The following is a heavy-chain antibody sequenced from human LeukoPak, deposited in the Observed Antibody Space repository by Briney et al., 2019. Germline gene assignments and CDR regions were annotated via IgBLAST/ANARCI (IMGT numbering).Heavy chain of an antibody. D-gene: IGHD3-22*01. J-gene: IGHJ1*01. V-gene: IGHV1-3*01. CDR1: GYTFTNYG. CDR2: INGGNGNA. CDR3: ARVPLHDSSGHYYPH. Sequence: ASVKVSCKTSGYTFTNYGMHWVRQAPGQRLEWMGWINGGNGNAKYSQNFQGRVTIIRDTSASTAYMELSSLRSEDTAVYYCARVPLHDSSGHYYPHWGQGTVVTVSS.